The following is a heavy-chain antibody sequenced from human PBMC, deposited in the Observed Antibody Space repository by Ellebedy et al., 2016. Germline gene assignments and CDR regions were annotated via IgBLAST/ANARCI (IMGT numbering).Heavy chain of an antibody. V-gene: IGHV4-59*08. J-gene: IGHJ4*02. Sequence: SETLSLTCTVSGNSISRYFWSWIRQPPGKGLEWIGYIYHSGYTNYNPSLKSRVSISVDTSKNQFSLKLTSVTATDTAIYYCVRDYGDSWGQGTLVSVSP. CDR1: GNSISRYF. CDR3: VRDYGDS. CDR2: IYHSGYT.